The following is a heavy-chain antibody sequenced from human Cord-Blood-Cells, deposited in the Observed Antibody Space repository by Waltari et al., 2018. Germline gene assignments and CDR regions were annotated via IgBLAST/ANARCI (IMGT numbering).Heavy chain of an antibody. CDR3: AKQLWFGELLFDAFDI. CDR1: GGSISSSSYY. Sequence: QLQLQESGSGLVKPSETLSLTCTVSGGSISSSSYYWGWFCQPPGKGLEWIGSIYYSESTFYNPALKSRVTISVDTSKNQFSRKLSSVTAADTAVYYCAKQLWFGELLFDAFDIWGQGTMVTVSS. V-gene: IGHV4-39*01. CDR2: IYYSEST. J-gene: IGHJ3*02. D-gene: IGHD3-10*01.